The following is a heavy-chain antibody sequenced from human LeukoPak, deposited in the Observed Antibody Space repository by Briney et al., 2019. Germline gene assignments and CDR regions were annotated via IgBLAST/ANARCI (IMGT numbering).Heavy chain of an antibody. CDR2: ISYDGSNK. CDR3: ATSMVRGVKGPFDY. J-gene: IGHJ4*02. D-gene: IGHD3-10*01. CDR1: GFTFSSYG. V-gene: IGHV3-30*03. Sequence: GGSLRLSCAASGFTFSSYGMHWVRQAPGKGLEWVAVISYDGSNKYYADSVKGRFTISRDNSKNTLYLQMNSLRAEDTAVYYCATSMVRGVKGPFDYWGQGTLVTVSS.